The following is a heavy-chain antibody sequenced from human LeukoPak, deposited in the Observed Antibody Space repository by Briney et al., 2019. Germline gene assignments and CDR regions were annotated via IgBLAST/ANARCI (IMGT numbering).Heavy chain of an antibody. CDR1: GSSITSVSHY. J-gene: IGHJ4*02. CDR2: IYYSGST. CDR3: ARSRTGTTRFLDY. V-gene: IGHV4-39*01. Sequence: PSETLSLTCTISGSSITSVSHYWGWIRQPPGKGLEWIGSIYYSGSTYYNPSLKSRVTISVDTSKNQFSLKLSSVTAADTAVYYCARSRTGTTRFLDYWGQGTLVTVSS. D-gene: IGHD1-1*01.